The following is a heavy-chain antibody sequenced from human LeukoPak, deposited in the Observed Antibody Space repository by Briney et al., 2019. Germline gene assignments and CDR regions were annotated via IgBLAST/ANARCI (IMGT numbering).Heavy chain of an antibody. CDR1: GGTFSSYA. CDR2: IIPIFGTA. J-gene: IGHJ4*02. Sequence: ASVKVSCKASGGTFSSYAISWVRQAPGQGLEWMGGIIPIFGTANYAQKFQGRGTITTDESTSTAYMELSSLRSEDTAVYYCARGSKVLVAATYDWGQGTLVTVSS. V-gene: IGHV1-69*05. CDR3: ARGSKVLVAATYD. D-gene: IGHD2-15*01.